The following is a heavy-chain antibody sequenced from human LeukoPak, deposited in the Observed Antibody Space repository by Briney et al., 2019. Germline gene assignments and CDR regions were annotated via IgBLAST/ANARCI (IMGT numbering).Heavy chain of an antibody. Sequence: GRSLRLSCAASGFSFSDYAMHWARQAPGKGLEWVAVISFDGSHKYYADSVKGRFTISRDNAKNSLYLQMNSLRAEDTAVYYCARDAKAPRGFDYWGQGTLVTVSS. CDR3: ARDAKAPRGFDY. CDR1: GFSFSDYA. V-gene: IGHV3-30*04. CDR2: ISFDGSHK. J-gene: IGHJ4*02.